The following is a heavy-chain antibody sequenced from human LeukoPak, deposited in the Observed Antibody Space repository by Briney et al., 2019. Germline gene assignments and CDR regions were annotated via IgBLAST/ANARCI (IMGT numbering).Heavy chain of an antibody. CDR3: ANGYCSGGSCYSLFQH. CDR1: GFTFSSYG. CDR2: IWYDGSNK. Sequence: GRSLRPSCAASGFTFSSYGMHWVRQAPGKGLEWVAVIWYDGSNKYYADSVKGRFTISRDNSKNTLYLQMNSLRAEDTAVYYCANGYCSGGSCYSLFQHWGQGTLVTVSS. V-gene: IGHV3-33*06. D-gene: IGHD2-15*01. J-gene: IGHJ1*01.